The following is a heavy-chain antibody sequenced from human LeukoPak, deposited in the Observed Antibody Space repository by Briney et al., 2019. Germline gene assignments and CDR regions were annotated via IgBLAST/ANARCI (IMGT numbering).Heavy chain of an antibody. D-gene: IGHD6-19*01. CDR2: IYYTGGT. J-gene: IGHJ4*02. CDR3: AKYGNSGWVIDN. CDR1: GGSIGSNY. V-gene: IGHV4-59*08. Sequence: SETLSLTCTVSGGSIGSNYWTWIRQPPGKGLEYIGYIYYTGGTNYNPSLKSRVTISVDTSKNQFSLRLTSVTAADTAVYFCAKYGNSGWVIDNWGQGTLVTVSS.